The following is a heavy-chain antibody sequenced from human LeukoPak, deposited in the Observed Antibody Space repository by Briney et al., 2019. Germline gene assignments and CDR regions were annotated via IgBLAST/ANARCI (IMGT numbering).Heavy chain of an antibody. CDR1: GYTFTGYY. CDR2: INPNSGGT. Sequence: ASLKVSCEASGYTFTGYYMHWVRQAPGQGLEWMGWINPNSGGTNYAQKFQGKVTMTRDTSTSTAYMELRSLRSDDTAVYYCARAQGPIDYWGQGTLVTVSS. V-gene: IGHV1-2*02. J-gene: IGHJ4*02. CDR3: ARAQGPIDY.